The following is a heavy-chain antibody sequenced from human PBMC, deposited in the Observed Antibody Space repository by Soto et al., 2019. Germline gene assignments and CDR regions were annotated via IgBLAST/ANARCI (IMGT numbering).Heavy chain of an antibody. Sequence: PSETLSLTCTVSGGSISSSTYYWGWIRQPPGKGLEWIGSIYYSGTTYYTSSLKSRVTISVDTSKNQFSLRLSSVTAADTAVYYCARDQHPPKDIVVVPAAPTYYYYGMDVWGQGTTVTVSS. CDR3: ARDQHPPKDIVVVPAAPTYYYYGMDV. CDR2: IYYSGTT. CDR1: GGSISSSTYY. V-gene: IGHV4-39*02. J-gene: IGHJ6*02. D-gene: IGHD2-2*01.